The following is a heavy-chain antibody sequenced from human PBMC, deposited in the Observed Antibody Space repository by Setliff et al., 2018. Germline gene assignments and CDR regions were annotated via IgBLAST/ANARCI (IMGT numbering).Heavy chain of an antibody. J-gene: IGHJ3*02. D-gene: IGHD6-13*01. CDR2: VHFGGDT. CDR1: SGSINSYY. Sequence: PSETLSLTCTVSSGSINSYYWSWVRQSPGKGLEWIGFVHFGGDTNYNPSLKSRVTMSADTSNNQFSLNLRSVTAADTAVYFCARVGSSSWYGGGFDIWGQGTMVTVSS. V-gene: IGHV4-59*01. CDR3: ARVGSSSWYGGGFDI.